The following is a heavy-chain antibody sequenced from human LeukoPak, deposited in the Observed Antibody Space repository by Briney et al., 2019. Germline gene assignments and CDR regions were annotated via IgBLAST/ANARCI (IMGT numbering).Heavy chain of an antibody. CDR1: GDSISSYH. CDR2: ISYSGST. Sequence: SETLSFTCTVSGDSISSYHWSWIRQPPGKGLEWIGYISYSGSTNYNPSLKSRVTISVDTSKNQFSLKLSSVTAADTAVYYCARVGRGDHTWGSYSYDHWGQGTLVTVSS. V-gene: IGHV4-59*13. D-gene: IGHD3-16*01. J-gene: IGHJ4*02. CDR3: ARVGRGDHTWGSYSYDH.